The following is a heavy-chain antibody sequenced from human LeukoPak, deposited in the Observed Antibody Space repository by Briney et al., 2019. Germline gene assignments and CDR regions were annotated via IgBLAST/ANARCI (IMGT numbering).Heavy chain of an antibody. V-gene: IGHV1-2*02. CDR2: INPNSGGT. CDR1: GYTFTGYY. D-gene: IGHD3-22*01. CDR3: ARTYYYDSSGYYPDHYYYYYMDV. Sequence: ASVKVSCKASGYTFTGYYMHWVRQAPGQGLEWMGWINPNSGGTNYAQKFQGRVTMTRDTSISTAYMELSRLGSDDTAVYYCARTYYYDSSGYYPDHYYYYYMDVWGKGTTVTVSS. J-gene: IGHJ6*03.